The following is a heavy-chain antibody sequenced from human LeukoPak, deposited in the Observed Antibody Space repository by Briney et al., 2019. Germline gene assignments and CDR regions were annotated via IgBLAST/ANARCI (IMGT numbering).Heavy chain of an antibody. D-gene: IGHD1/OR15-1a*01. V-gene: IGHV3-21*01. CDR2: ITSSSSYI. CDR1: GFTFSTYT. CDR3: ARVRREMKRSLGRTTEYSYYYYMDV. J-gene: IGHJ6*03. Sequence: GGSLRLSCAASGFTFSTYTMNWVRQAPGKGLEWVSSITSSSSYIYYADSVKGRFTISRDNAKNSLYLQMNRLRAEDTAVYYCARVRREMKRSLGRTTEYSYYYYMDVWGKGTTVTVSS.